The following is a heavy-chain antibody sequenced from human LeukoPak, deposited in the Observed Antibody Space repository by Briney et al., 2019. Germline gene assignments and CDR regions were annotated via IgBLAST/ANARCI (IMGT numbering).Heavy chain of an antibody. J-gene: IGHJ4*02. V-gene: IGHV3-30-3*01. Sequence: PGGSLRLSCAASGSTFSSYAMHWVRQAPGKGLEWVAVISYDGSNKYYADSVKGRFTISRDNSKNTLYLQMNSLRAEDTAVYYCARDKIAARIFDYWGQGTLVTVSS. CDR1: GSTFSSYA. CDR2: ISYDGSNK. CDR3: ARDKIAARIFDY. D-gene: IGHD6-6*01.